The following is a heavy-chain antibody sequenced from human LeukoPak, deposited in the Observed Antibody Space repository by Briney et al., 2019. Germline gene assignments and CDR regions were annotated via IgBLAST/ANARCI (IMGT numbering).Heavy chain of an antibody. CDR1: GGSIDNFY. CDR2: LYYTGIT. D-gene: IGHD5-18*01. J-gene: IGHJ3*02. Sequence: SETLSLTCTVSGGSIDNFYWSWIRQSPGKGLEWIGYLYYTGITNSNPSLRRRVTISLDRSKNHFSLNLKSVTAADTVVYYCARERSSYGAFEIWGQGTMVTVSS. CDR3: ARERSSYGAFEI. V-gene: IGHV4-59*12.